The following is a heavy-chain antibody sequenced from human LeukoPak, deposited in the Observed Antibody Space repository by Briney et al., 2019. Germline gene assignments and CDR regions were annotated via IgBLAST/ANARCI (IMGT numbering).Heavy chain of an antibody. V-gene: IGHV1-46*01. CDR2: INPSGDST. Sequence: ASVKVSCKASGYTFTSYYMHWVRQAPGQGLEWMGIINPSGDSTSYAQKFQGRVTMTRDMSTSTVYMELSSLRSEDTAVYYCARDPQVGATLAFDYWGQGTLATVSS. CDR3: ARDPQVGATLAFDY. CDR1: GYTFTSYY. J-gene: IGHJ4*02. D-gene: IGHD1-26*01.